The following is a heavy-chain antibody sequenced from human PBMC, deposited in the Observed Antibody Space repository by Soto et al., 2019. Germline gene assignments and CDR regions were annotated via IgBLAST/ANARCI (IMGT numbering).Heavy chain of an antibody. D-gene: IGHD2-15*01. CDR3: ARGDCSGGSCHGIDY. CDR1: GFTFSSYA. J-gene: IGHJ4*02. Sequence: QVQLVESGGGVVQPGRSLRLSCAASGFTFSSYAMHWVRQAPGKGLEWVAVISYDGSNKYYADSVKGRFTISRDNSNNSLYLQMNSLRAEDTAVYYCARGDCSGGSCHGIDYWGQGTLVTVSS. CDR2: ISYDGSNK. V-gene: IGHV3-30-3*01.